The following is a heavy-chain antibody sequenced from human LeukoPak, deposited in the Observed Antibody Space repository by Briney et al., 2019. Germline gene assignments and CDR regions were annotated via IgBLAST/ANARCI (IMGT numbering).Heavy chain of an antibody. Sequence: ASVKVSCKASGYTFTSYYMHWVRQAPGQGPEWMGIINPSGGTTTYAQKFQGRVTMTRDTSTSTVYMELSSLRSEDTAVYYCARERLSGSYLEAVDYWGQGTLVTVSS. CDR3: ARERLSGSYLEAVDY. J-gene: IGHJ4*02. V-gene: IGHV1-46*01. CDR2: INPSGGTT. CDR1: GYTFTSYY. D-gene: IGHD1-26*01.